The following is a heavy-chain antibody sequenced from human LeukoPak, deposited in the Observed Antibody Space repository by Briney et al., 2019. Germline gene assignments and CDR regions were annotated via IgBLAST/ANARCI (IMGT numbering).Heavy chain of an antibody. Sequence: SETLSLTCAVYGGSFSGYYWSWIRQPPGKGLEWIGEINHSGSTNYNPSLKSRVTISVDTSKNQFSLKLSSVTAADTAVYYCAKDGFIVGATTNWFDPWGQGTLVTVSS. CDR1: GGSFSGYY. V-gene: IGHV4-34*01. CDR3: AKDGFIVGATTNWFDP. D-gene: IGHD1-26*01. J-gene: IGHJ5*02. CDR2: INHSGST.